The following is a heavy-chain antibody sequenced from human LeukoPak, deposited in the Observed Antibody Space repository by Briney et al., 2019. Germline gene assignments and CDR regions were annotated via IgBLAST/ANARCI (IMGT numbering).Heavy chain of an antibody. Sequence: PSETLSLTCAASGDSFIGYFWTWIRRAPGKGLEWIGDINHSGRTNYNPSLQRRVSISVDTSKNQFSLNVTSVTGADTAVYYCARTSGFFDSSGFYQQNPYYFQYWGQGVLVTVSS. CDR3: ARTSGFFDSSGFYQQNPYYFQY. D-gene: IGHD3-22*01. V-gene: IGHV4-34*01. CDR1: GDSFIGYF. CDR2: INHSGRT. J-gene: IGHJ4*02.